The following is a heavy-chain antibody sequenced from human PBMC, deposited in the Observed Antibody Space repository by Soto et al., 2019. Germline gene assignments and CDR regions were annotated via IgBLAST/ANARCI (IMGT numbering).Heavy chain of an antibody. Sequence: PGWSLRLSCASSVFTFISYAMSWVRQAPGKGLEWVSAISGSGGSTYYADSVKGRFTISRDNSKNTLYLQMNSLRAEDTAVYYCQTTDFDYWGQGTLVTVSS. CDR2: ISGSGGST. CDR3: QTTDFDY. J-gene: IGHJ4*02. D-gene: IGHD4-17*01. V-gene: IGHV3-23*01. CDR1: VFTFISYA.